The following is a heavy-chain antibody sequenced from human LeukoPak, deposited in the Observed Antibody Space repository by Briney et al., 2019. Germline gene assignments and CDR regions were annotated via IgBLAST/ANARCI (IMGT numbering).Heavy chain of an antibody. V-gene: IGHV3-30*04. Sequence: PGRSLRLSCAASGFTFSSYAMRWVRQAPGKGLEWVAVISYDGSNKYYADSVKGRFTISRDNSKNTLYLQMNSLRAEDTAVYYCARDGPYGAFDIWGQGTMVTVSS. CDR1: GFTFSSYA. D-gene: IGHD3/OR15-3a*01. CDR2: ISYDGSNK. J-gene: IGHJ3*02. CDR3: ARDGPYGAFDI.